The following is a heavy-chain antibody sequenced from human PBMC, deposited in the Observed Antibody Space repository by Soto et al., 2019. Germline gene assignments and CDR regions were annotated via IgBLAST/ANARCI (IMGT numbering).Heavy chain of an antibody. CDR2: ISGGGGST. D-gene: IGHD3-16*01. CDR3: AKGVPGSLSWADP. Sequence: GGSLRLSCAASGFTFSSHAMSWVRQAPGKGLEWVSGISGGGGSTYYADSVKGRFTISRDNSKNTLYLQMNSLRAEDTAVYYCAKGVPGSLSWADPWGQGTLVTVSS. V-gene: IGHV3-23*01. CDR1: GFTFSSHA. J-gene: IGHJ5*02.